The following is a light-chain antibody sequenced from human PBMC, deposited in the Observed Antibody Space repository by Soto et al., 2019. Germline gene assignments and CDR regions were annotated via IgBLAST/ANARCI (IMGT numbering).Light chain of an antibody. V-gene: IGKV3-20*01. CDR2: DAT. J-gene: IGKJ5*01. Sequence: EIVLTQSPGTLSLSPGERATLSCRASQSVSSNYVAWYQQKPGQAPRLVMYDATSRATGVPDRFSGSGSGTDLSLTISRLEPEDFAVYHCQQYGNSPITFGQGTRLEIK. CDR3: QQYGNSPIT. CDR1: QSVSSNY.